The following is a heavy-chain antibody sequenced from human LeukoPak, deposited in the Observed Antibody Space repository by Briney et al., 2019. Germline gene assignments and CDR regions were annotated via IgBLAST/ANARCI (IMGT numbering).Heavy chain of an antibody. V-gene: IGHV3-48*04. CDR2: ISRTTGSI. Sequence: GGSLRLSCEAAGFTASSYTMNWVRQAPGKGLEWVSLISRTTGSIYYADSVRGRFTISRDSAKNSVYLQMNSLRAEDTAIYYCARERILGTTTDYFDYWGQGTRVIVSS. CDR1: GFTASSYT. J-gene: IGHJ4*02. D-gene: IGHD1-26*01. CDR3: ARERILGTTTDYFDY.